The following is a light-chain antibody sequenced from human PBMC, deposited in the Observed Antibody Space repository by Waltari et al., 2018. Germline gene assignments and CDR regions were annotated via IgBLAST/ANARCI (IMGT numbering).Light chain of an antibody. J-gene: IGKJ4*01. Sequence: DIQMTQSPSSLSASVGDRVTITYRASQSISNYLNWYQQKPGKAPKLLIYAASNLQSGVPSRFSGSGSGTDFTLTISSLQPEDFATYYCQQSYNTPLTFGGGTKVEIK. CDR3: QQSYNTPLT. V-gene: IGKV1-39*01. CDR2: AAS. CDR1: QSISNY.